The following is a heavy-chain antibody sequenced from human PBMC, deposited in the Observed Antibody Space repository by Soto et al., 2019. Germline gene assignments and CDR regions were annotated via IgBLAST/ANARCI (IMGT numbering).Heavy chain of an antibody. Sequence: QVQLLESGGGVVQPGRSLRLSCAASGFTFSSYAMHWVRQAPGKGLEWVAVISYDGRNTNYADSVKGRFAISRDNFNNTLFLEMNSLRAEDTAVYFCARDRTTRRNTYRPSLDFWGQGTLVTVSS. J-gene: IGHJ4*02. CDR2: ISYDGRNT. V-gene: IGHV3-30*09. CDR3: ARDRTTRRNTYRPSLDF. CDR1: GFTFSSYA. D-gene: IGHD3-16*02.